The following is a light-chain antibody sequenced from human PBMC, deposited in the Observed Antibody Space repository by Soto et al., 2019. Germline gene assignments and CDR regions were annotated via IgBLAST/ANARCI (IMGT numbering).Light chain of an antibody. Sequence: QSVLTQPASVSGSHGQSITISCTGTSSDVGAYKFVSWYQQLPGNAPKLMIYEVSNRPSGISNRFSGSKSGNTASLTISGLQAEDEADYYCSAYGTNSEVVFGGGTKVTVL. J-gene: IGLJ3*02. CDR3: SAYGTNSEVV. CDR1: SSDVGAYKF. V-gene: IGLV2-14*01. CDR2: EVS.